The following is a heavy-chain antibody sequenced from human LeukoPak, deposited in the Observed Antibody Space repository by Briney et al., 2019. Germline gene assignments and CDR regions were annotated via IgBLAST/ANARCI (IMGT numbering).Heavy chain of an antibody. J-gene: IGHJ2*01. Sequence: GGSLRLSCAASGFTFSSYGMHWVRQAPGKGLEWVAFIRYDGSNKYYADSVKGRFTISRDNSKNTLYLQMNSLRAEDTAVYYCARGMVTAIPYWYFDLWGRGTLVTVSS. CDR1: GFTFSSYG. D-gene: IGHD2-21*02. CDR3: ARGMVTAIPYWYFDL. CDR2: IRYDGSNK. V-gene: IGHV3-30*02.